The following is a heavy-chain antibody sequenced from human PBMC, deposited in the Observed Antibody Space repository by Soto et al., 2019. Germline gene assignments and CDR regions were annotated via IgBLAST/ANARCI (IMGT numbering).Heavy chain of an antibody. CDR3: AKERVLCHPVFYSSSWYYMGMDV. J-gene: IGHJ6*02. CDR2: INPSGGST. Sequence: QVQLVQSGAEVKKPGASVKVSCKASGYTFTSYYMHWVRQAPGQGLEWMGIINPSGGSTSYAQKFQGRVNMTRDTSTSTVYMELSSLRSEDTAVYYCAKERVLCHPVFYSSSWYYMGMDVWGQGTTVTVSS. CDR1: GYTFTSYY. V-gene: IGHV1-46*01. D-gene: IGHD6-13*01.